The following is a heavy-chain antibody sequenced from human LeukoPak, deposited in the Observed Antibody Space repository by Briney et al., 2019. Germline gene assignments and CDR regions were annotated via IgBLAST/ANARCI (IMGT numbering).Heavy chain of an antibody. CDR1: GYTFTSYY. CDR3: ARDRREVDTAMVTSPGRYNWFDP. CDR2: INPSGGST. D-gene: IGHD5-18*01. J-gene: IGHJ5*02. V-gene: IGHV1-46*01. Sequence: ASVKVSCKASGYTFTSYYMHWVRQAPGQGLEWMGIINPSGGSTSYAQKFQGRVTMTRDMSTSTVYMELSSLRSEDMAVYYCARDRREVDTAMVTSPGRYNWFDPWGQGTLVTVSS.